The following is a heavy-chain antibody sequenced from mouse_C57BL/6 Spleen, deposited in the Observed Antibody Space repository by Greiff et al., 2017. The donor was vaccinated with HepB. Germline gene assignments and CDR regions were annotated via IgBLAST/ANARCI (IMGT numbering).Heavy chain of an antibody. V-gene: IGHV1-82*01. Sequence: QVQLQQSGPELVKPGASVKISCKASGYAFSSSWMNWVKQRPGKGLEWIGRIYPGDGDTNYNGKFKGKATLTADKSSSTAYMQLSSLTSEDSAVYFCARAYYRKEGYFDVWGTGTTVTVSS. D-gene: IGHD2-12*01. CDR3: ARAYYRKEGYFDV. CDR1: GYAFSSSW. CDR2: IYPGDGDT. J-gene: IGHJ1*03.